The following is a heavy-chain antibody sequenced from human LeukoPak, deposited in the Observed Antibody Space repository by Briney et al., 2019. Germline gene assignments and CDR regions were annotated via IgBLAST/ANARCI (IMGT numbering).Heavy chain of an antibody. V-gene: IGHV3-7*01. Sequence: GGSLRLSCAASGFTFSSYSMNWVRQAPGKGLEWVANIKLDGSEKYHVDSVKGRFTISRDNAKNSLYLQMNSLRAEDTAVYYCASDLDRSDGLWGQGTMVTVSS. CDR1: GFTFSSYS. D-gene: IGHD2-8*01. CDR3: ASDLDRSDGL. CDR2: IKLDGSEK. J-gene: IGHJ3*01.